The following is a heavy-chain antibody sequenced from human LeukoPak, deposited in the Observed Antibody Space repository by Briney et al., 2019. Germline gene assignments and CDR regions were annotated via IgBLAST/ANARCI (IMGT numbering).Heavy chain of an antibody. CDR3: ARVAPHFDY. D-gene: IGHD2-21*01. V-gene: IGHV4-34*01. J-gene: IGHJ4*02. Sequence: SETLSLTCAVYGGSFSGYYWGWLRQPPGKGLEWIGEINHSGSTNYNPSLKSRVTISVDTSKNQFSLKVSSVTAADTAVYYCARVAPHFDYWGQGTLVTVSS. CDR1: GGSFSGYY. CDR2: INHSGST.